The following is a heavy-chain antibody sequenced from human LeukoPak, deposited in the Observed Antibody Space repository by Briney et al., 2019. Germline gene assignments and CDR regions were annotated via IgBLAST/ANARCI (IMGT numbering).Heavy chain of an antibody. Sequence: GGSLRLSCAASGFTFSSYAMHWVRQAPGKGLEWVAVISYDGSNKYYADSVKGRFTISRDNSKNTLYLQMNSQRAEDTAVYYCARDYGDPEDYYGMDVWGQGTTVTVSS. J-gene: IGHJ6*02. V-gene: IGHV3-30-3*01. D-gene: IGHD4-17*01. CDR1: GFTFSSYA. CDR2: ISYDGSNK. CDR3: ARDYGDPEDYYGMDV.